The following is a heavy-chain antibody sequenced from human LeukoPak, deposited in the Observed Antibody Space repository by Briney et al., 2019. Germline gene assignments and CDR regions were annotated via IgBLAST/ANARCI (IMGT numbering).Heavy chain of an antibody. D-gene: IGHD2-2*01. CDR2: INPNSGGT. CDR1: GYTFTGYY. V-gene: IGHV1-2*02. J-gene: IGHJ4*02. CDR3: ARAPDPYRSSTSCRRGLDY. Sequence: ASVKVSCKASGYTFTGYYMHWVRQAPGQGLEWMGWINPNSGGTNYAQKFQGRVTMTRDTSISKAYVEPSRLRSDDTAVHYCARAPDPYRSSTSCRRGLDYWGQGTLVTVSS.